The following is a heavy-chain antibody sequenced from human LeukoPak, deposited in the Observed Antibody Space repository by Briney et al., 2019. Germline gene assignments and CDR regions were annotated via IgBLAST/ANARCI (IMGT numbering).Heavy chain of an antibody. D-gene: IGHD3-22*01. J-gene: IGHJ4*02. V-gene: IGHV1-18*01. CDR3: AREVSTYYYDSSGRSVDY. CDR1: GYTFTSYG. CDR2: ISAYNGNT. Sequence: AASVKVSCKASGYTFTSYGISWVRQAPGQGLEWMGWISAYNGNTNYAQELQGRVTMTTDTSTSTAYMELRSLRSDDTAVYYCAREVSTYYYDSSGRSVDYWGQGTLVTVSS.